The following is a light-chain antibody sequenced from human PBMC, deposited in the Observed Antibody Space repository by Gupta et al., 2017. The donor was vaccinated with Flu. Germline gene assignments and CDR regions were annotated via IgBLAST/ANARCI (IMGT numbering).Light chain of an antibody. CDR3: QQYYAVPYT. CDR1: QNILYSSNNKNY. V-gene: IGKV4-1*01. J-gene: IGKJ2*01. CDR2: WAS. Sequence: DIVMTQSPDFLAVSLGERATINCKSSQNILYSSNNKNYLAWYQQEPGQPPKLLIYWASTRESGVPDRFSGSGSGTDFTLTINSLQAEDVAVYYCQQYYAVPYTFGQGTKLEIK.